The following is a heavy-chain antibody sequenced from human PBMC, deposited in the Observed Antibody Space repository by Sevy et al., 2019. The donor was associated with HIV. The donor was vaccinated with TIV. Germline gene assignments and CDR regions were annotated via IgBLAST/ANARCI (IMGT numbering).Heavy chain of an antibody. Sequence: ASVKVSCKASGYTFTGYYMHWVRQAPGQGLEWMGRINPNSGGTNYVQKFQGRVTMTRDTSISTAYMELSRLRSDDTAVYYCARVYGDYLNWFDPWGQGTLVTVSS. CDR1: GYTFTGYY. CDR3: ARVYGDYLNWFDP. V-gene: IGHV1-2*06. CDR2: INPNSGGT. D-gene: IGHD4-17*01. J-gene: IGHJ5*02.